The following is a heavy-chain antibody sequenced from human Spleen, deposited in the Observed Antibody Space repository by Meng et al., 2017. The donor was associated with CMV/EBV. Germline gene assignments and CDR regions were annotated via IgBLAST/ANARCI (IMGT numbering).Heavy chain of an antibody. J-gene: IGHJ4*02. CDR1: GYTFSNHW. D-gene: IGHD3-9*01. CDR3: ARRDILTGYSYFDS. Sequence: GESLKISCKGSGYTFSNHWIGWVRQMPGKGLEWMGTIYPGDFGGDFDTRYSPSFQGQVTISADKSINTAYLQWSSLKASDTAMYFCARRDILTGYSYFDSWGQGTLVTVSS. V-gene: IGHV5-51*01. CDR2: IYPGDFGGDFDT.